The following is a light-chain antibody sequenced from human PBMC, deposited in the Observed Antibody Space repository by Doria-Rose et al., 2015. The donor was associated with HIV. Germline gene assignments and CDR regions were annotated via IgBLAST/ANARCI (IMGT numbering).Light chain of an antibody. CDR1: QSLLYTSKNY. V-gene: IGKV4-1*01. CDR3: QQYYGTPS. J-gene: IGKJ3*01. Sequence: DIQVTQSPESLGMSLGERTTLNCKSNQSLLYTSKNYLAWYQQKPGQPPKLLIYWASTRQSGVTAQFSGSGSGTDFTLTISSLEAEDVAVYYCQQYYGTPSFGPGTTVDIK. CDR2: WAS.